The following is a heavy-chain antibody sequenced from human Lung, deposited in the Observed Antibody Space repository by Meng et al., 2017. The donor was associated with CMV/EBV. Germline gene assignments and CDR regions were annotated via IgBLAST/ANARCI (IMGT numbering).Heavy chain of an antibody. Sequence: SVKVFCKASGDTFSNYAFSWVRQAPGQGLEWMGGIIPTFGAPNYAQKFDGRVTITTDKSTSIAYMELNGLTSEDSAVYYCAVDLWSGYYTTLDYWDVVTVVSVS. V-gene: IGHV1-69*05. D-gene: IGHD3-3*01. CDR1: GDTFSNYA. J-gene: IGHJ4*02. CDR3: AVDLWSGYYTTLDY. CDR2: IIPTFGAP.